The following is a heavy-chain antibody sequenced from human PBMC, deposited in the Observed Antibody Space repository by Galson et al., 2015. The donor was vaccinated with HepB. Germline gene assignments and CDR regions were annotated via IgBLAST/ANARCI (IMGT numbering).Heavy chain of an antibody. V-gene: IGHV3-30-3*01. CDR1: GFTFSSYA. CDR2: ISYDGSNK. D-gene: IGHD3-3*01. Sequence: SLRLSCAASGFTFSSYAMHWVRQAPGKGLEWVAVISYDGSNKYYADSVKGRFTISRDNSKNTLYLQMNSLRAEDTAVYYCARDEGLDFWSGYYIPYYYYGMDVWGQGTTVTVSS. CDR3: ARDEGLDFWSGYYIPYYYYGMDV. J-gene: IGHJ6*02.